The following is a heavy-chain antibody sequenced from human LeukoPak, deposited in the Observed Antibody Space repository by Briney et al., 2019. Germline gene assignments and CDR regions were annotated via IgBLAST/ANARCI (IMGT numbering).Heavy chain of an antibody. D-gene: IGHD3-22*01. CDR2: INSDGSST. J-gene: IGHJ3*02. V-gene: IGHV3-74*01. CDR3: AIASTGYYDCSGYHKDAFDI. CDR1: GFTFSSYW. Sequence: GGSLRLSCAASGFTFSSYWMHWVRQAPGKGLVWVSRINSDGSSTSHADSVKARFTISRHNTKNTLYLQLNTPRAQDTAVDHGAIASTGYYDCSGYHKDAFDIWGQGTMVTVSS.